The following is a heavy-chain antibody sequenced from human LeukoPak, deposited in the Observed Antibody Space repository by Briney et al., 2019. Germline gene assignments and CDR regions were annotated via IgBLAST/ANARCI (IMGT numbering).Heavy chain of an antibody. D-gene: IGHD2-8*01. CDR1: GFTFSSYS. CDR2: ISSSSSYI. J-gene: IGHJ4*02. CDR3: ARDDLCTNGVCYNDY. Sequence: GGSLRFSCAASGFTFSSYSMNWVRQAPGKGLEWVSSISSSSSYIYYPYSLKGRLTISRDNDKTSLYLQMNSLRAEDTAVYYCARDDLCTNGVCYNDYWGQGTLVTVSS. V-gene: IGHV3-21*01.